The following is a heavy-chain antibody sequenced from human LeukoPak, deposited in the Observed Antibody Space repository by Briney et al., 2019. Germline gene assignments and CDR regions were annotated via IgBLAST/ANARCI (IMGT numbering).Heavy chain of an antibody. CDR1: GGSFSGYY. D-gene: IGHD2-15*01. CDR3: ARDRRGAHSGYYYYYGMDV. CDR2: INHSGST. J-gene: IGHJ6*02. Sequence: SETLSLTCAVYGGSFSGYYWSLIRQPPGKGLEWIGEINHSGSTNYNPSLKSRVTISVDTSKNQFSLKLSSVTAADTAVYYCARDRRGAHSGYYYYYGMDVWGQGTAVTVSS. V-gene: IGHV4-34*01.